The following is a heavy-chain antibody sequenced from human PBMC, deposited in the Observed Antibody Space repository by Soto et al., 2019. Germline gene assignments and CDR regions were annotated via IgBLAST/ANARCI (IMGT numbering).Heavy chain of an antibody. CDR1: GCTFSDHY. V-gene: IGHV3-11*01. D-gene: IGHD2-15*01. CDR2: ISGSCSTI. Sequence: GGSLRLSCAASGCTFSDHYMSWIRQAPGKGLKWVTYISGSCSTIYYADSVKGRFTISRDNAKNSLHLQMNSLRAEDTAVYYCASGVAASHFYYYYMDVWGKGTTVTVSS. J-gene: IGHJ6*03. CDR3: ASGVAASHFYYYYMDV.